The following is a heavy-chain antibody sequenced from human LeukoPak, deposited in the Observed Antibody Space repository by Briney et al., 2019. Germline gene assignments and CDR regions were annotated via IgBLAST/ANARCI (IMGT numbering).Heavy chain of an antibody. CDR1: AFNFNIYW. CDR2: IKPDGSEK. CDR3: ARDGRWEETPSY. Sequence: GGSLRLSCAASAFNFNIYWMSWVRQAPGKGLEWVANIKPDGSEKHYVDSVNGRFTISRDNAKNSLYLRMNSLRAEDTAVYYCARDGRWEETPSYWGQGTLVTVSS. V-gene: IGHV3-7*01. D-gene: IGHD1-26*01. J-gene: IGHJ4*02.